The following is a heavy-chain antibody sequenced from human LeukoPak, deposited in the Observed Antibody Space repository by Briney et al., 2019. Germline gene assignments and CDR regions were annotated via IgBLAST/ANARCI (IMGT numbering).Heavy chain of an antibody. CDR2: INPNSGGT. V-gene: IGHV1-2*02. J-gene: IGHJ4*02. CDR3: ARVEYSYGCVDY. Sequence: ASVKVSCKASGYTFTGYYMHWVRQAPGQGLEWMGWINPNSGGTNYAQKFQGRVTMTRDTSTSTAYMELSRLRSDDTAVYYCARVEYSYGCVDYWGQGTLVTVSS. CDR1: GYTFTGYY. D-gene: IGHD5-18*01.